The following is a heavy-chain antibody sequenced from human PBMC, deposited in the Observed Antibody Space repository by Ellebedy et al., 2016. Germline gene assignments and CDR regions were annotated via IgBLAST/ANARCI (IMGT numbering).Heavy chain of an antibody. J-gene: IGHJ5*01. CDR1: GFTFSIYS. V-gene: IGHV3-30*04. CDR3: ARPAVKGTGDNWFDS. CDR2: ISGDGTYT. D-gene: IGHD7-27*01. Sequence: GGSLRLSCAASGFTFSIYSMDWVRKAPGKGLEWVGVISGDGTYTSYGTFVKGRFTISRDNSKVYLQMGSLRAEDTAVYYCARPAVKGTGDNWFDSWGQGTLVTVSS.